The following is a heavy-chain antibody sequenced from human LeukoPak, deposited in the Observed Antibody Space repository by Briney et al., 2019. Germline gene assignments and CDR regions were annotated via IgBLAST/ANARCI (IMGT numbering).Heavy chain of an antibody. D-gene: IGHD3-10*01. CDR1: GGSISSGDYY. CDR2: IYYSGST. Sequence: PSETLSLTCTVSGGSISSGDYYWSWIRQPPGKGLEWIGYIYYSGSTYYNPSLKSRVTISVDTSKNQFSLKLSSVTAADTAVYYCARLGYYGSGSYPDYWGQGTLVTVSS. J-gene: IGHJ4*02. CDR3: ARLGYYGSGSYPDY. V-gene: IGHV4-30-4*01.